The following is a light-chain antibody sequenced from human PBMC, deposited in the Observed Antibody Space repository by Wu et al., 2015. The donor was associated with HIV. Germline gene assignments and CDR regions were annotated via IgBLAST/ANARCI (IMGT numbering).Light chain of an antibody. J-gene: IGKJ4*01. CDR1: ESVRDN. CDR3: QQYIDGAASLI. CDR2: GAS. V-gene: IGKV3-15*01. Sequence: EIMMTQSPATLSVSPGQRVTLSCRASESVRDNVAWYQHKRGQSPRLVISGASSRATGIPARFSGSGSGTDFTLTISRLEPEDFGMYYCQQYIDGAASLIFGGGTKVEIK.